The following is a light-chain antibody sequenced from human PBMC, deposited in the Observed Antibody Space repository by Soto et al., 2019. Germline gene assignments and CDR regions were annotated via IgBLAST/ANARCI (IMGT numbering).Light chain of an antibody. V-gene: IGKV3-20*01. J-gene: IGKJ1*01. Sequence: MELEKSQGRLSLYPGGRATVSCRASQRVGSNYLAWYQQKPGQPPRLLIQDASRRATGMPDRFSGSGSGAVFTLNISRLEPEDFAVEYCQQYGSARSTFRQGTKVDIK. CDR1: QRVGSNY. CDR3: QQYGSARST. CDR2: DAS.